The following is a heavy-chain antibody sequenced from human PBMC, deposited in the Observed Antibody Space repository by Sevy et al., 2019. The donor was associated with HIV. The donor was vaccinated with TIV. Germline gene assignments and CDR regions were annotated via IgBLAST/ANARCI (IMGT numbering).Heavy chain of an antibody. CDR3: ATAYLVLRCFDWLPTSNWFDP. J-gene: IGHJ5*02. V-gene: IGHV3-74*01. D-gene: IGHD3-9*01. Sequence: GGSLRLSCAASGFTFSSYWMHWVRQAPGKGLVWVSRINSDGSSTSYADSVKGRFTISRDNAKNTLYLQMNGLRAQDTVTYYCATAYLVLRCFDWLPTSNWFDPWGQGTLVTVSS. CDR1: GFTFSSYW. CDR2: INSDGSST.